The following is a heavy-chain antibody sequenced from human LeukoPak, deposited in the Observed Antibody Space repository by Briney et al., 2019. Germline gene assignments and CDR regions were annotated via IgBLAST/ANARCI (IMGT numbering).Heavy chain of an antibody. Sequence: GASVKVSCKVSGYTFTDYYMHWVQQAPGKGLEWMGLVDPEDGETIYAEKFQGRVTITADTSTDTAYMELSSLRSDDTAVYYCARSTIGYCSGGSCYSLDYFDYWGQGTLVTVSS. J-gene: IGHJ4*02. V-gene: IGHV1-69-2*01. D-gene: IGHD2-15*01. CDR2: VDPEDGET. CDR3: ARSTIGYCSGGSCYSLDYFDY. CDR1: GYTFTDYY.